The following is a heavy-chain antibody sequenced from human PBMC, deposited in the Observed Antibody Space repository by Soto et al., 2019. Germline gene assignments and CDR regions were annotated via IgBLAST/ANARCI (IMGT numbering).Heavy chain of an antibody. CDR2: ISNSFSDGNT. J-gene: IGHJ4*02. V-gene: IGHV3-23*01. CDR3: AKVFSPERGNYFDY. D-gene: IGHD1-1*01. Sequence: XGSLILSCAAAGGTFSNYAMNWVRQAPGRGLEWVSAISNSFSDGNTHYADSVKGRFTISRDNDKNTVFLEMNSLRAEDTAVYYCAKVFSPERGNYFDYWGQGTLVTVSS. CDR1: GGTFSNYA.